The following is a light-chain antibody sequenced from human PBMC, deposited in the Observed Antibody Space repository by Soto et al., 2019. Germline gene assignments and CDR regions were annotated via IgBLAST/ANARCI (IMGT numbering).Light chain of an antibody. CDR1: QTVSGKY. J-gene: IGKJ2*01. V-gene: IGKV3-20*01. Sequence: EIVLTQSPGILSLSPGERATLSCRASQTVSGKYLAWYQQKPGQCPRLLIYGSSDRATGIPDRFSGSGSGTDFTLTINRVEPEYFAVYYCQQYGSSPPYTFGQGTTLEI. CDR2: GSS. CDR3: QQYGSSPPYT.